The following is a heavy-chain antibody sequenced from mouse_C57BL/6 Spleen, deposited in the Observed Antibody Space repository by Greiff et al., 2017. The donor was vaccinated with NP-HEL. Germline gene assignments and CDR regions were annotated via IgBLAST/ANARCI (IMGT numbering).Heavy chain of an antibody. V-gene: IGHV1-69*01. Sequence: QVQLQQSGAELVMPGASVKLSCKASGYTFTSHWMHWVKQRPGQGLEWIGEIDPSDSYTNYNQKFKGKSTLTVDKSSSTAYMQLSSLTSEDSAVYYCARGGVYAMDYWGQGTSVTVSS. CDR2: IDPSDSYT. CDR3: ARGGVYAMDY. J-gene: IGHJ4*01. CDR1: GYTFTSHW.